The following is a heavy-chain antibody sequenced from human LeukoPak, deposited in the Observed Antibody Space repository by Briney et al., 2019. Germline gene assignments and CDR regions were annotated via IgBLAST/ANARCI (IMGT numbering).Heavy chain of an antibody. CDR3: ARELAVAEWHVLGY. D-gene: IGHD6-19*01. CDR1: GYTFTSYA. CDR2: INAGNGNT. V-gene: IGHV1-3*01. Sequence: ASVKVSCKASGYTFTSYAMHWVRQAPGQRLEWMGWINAGNGNTKYSQKFQGRVTITRDTSASTAYMELSSLRSEDTAVYYCARELAVAEWHVLGYWGQGTLVTVSS. J-gene: IGHJ4*02.